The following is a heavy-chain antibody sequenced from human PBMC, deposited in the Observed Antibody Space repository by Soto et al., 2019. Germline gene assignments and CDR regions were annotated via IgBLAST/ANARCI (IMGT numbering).Heavy chain of an antibody. CDR1: GASLSIGPYT. D-gene: IGHD6-19*01. CDR3: VGLPTGWPNWVDL. J-gene: IGHJ5*02. V-gene: IGHV4-39*01. CDR2: ISHLGAT. Sequence: SETLSLTCTVSGASLSIGPYTWGWIRQSPERGLEWIATISHLGATYYNPSLANRVTISLDTFNKQISLKFTSVAAADTAVYFCVGLPTGWPNWVDLWGQGILVTVSS.